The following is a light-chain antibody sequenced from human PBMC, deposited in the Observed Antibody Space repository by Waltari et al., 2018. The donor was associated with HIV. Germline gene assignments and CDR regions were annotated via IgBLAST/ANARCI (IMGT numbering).Light chain of an antibody. CDR3: SSYGDSLRVL. Sequence: QSALTQPPSASGSLGQSVTIPFTGSSSYIGAYDSVSWFQQHPHSAPKLLLYEVTRRPSTVSDRFSGSRSGYTAFLTVAGLQPDDEATYFCSSYGDSLRVLFGGGTNVTVL. J-gene: IGLJ2*01. V-gene: IGLV2-8*01. CDR2: EVT. CDR1: SSYIGAYDS.